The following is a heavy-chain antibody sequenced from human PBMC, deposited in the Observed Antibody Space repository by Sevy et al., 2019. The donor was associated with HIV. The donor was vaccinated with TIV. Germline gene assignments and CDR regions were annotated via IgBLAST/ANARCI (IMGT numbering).Heavy chain of an antibody. V-gene: IGHV3-33*01. Sequence: GGSLRLSCAASGFSISGYGMHWVRQAPGKGLEWVAVIWYDGTNREYADSVKGRFTISRNNSKNTLYLQMNSLRVEDTAVYYCAREDIRVAGIGYYFHSWGQGTLVTVSS. CDR2: IWYDGTNR. J-gene: IGHJ4*02. D-gene: IGHD6-19*01. CDR1: GFSISGYG. CDR3: AREDIRVAGIGYYFHS.